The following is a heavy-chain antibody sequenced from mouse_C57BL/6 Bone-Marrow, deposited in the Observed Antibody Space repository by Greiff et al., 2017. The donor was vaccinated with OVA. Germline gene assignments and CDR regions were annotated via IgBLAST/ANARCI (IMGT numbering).Heavy chain of an antibody. CDR1: GFTFSSYA. CDR3: TRLLDAMGY. V-gene: IGHV5-9-1*02. CDR2: ISSGGDYI. J-gene: IGHJ4*01. Sequence: EVHLVESGAGLVKPGGSLKLSCAASGFTFSSYAMSWVRQTPEKRLEWVAYISSGGDYIYYADTVKGRFTISRDNARNTLYLQLSSLKSEDTAMYYCTRLLDAMGYWDQGTAVTVSS. D-gene: IGHD1-1*01.